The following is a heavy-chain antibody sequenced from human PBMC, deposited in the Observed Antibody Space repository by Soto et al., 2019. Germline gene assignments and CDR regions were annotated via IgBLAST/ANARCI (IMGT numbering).Heavy chain of an antibody. CDR3: ARDRIVVVVAATYYYYGMDV. CDR1: GYTFTSYG. D-gene: IGHD2-15*01. CDR2: ISAYNGNT. V-gene: IGHV1-18*01. Sequence: ASMKVSCKASGYTFTSYGISWVRQAPGQGLELMGWISAYNGNTNYAQKLQGRVTMTTDTSTSTAYMELRSLRSDDTAVYYCARDRIVVVVAATYYYYGMDVWGQGTTVTVSS. J-gene: IGHJ6*02.